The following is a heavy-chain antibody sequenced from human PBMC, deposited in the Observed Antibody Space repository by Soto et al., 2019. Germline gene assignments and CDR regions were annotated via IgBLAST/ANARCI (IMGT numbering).Heavy chain of an antibody. V-gene: IGHV3-30-3*01. CDR2: ISYDGSNK. CDR1: GFTFSSYA. Sequence: GGSLRLSCAASGFTFSSYAMHWVRQAPGKGLEWVAVISYDGSNKYYADSVKGRFTISRDNSKNTLYLQMNSLRAEDTAVYYCARDSMSIVATTYYFDYWGQGTLVTVSS. J-gene: IGHJ4*02. D-gene: IGHD5-12*01. CDR3: ARDSMSIVATTYYFDY.